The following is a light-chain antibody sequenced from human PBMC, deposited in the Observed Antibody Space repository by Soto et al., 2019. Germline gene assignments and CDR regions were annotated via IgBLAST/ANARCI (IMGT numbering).Light chain of an antibody. CDR3: QKYNSAPWT. CDR1: QGISNF. J-gene: IGKJ1*01. V-gene: IGKV1-27*01. CDR2: AAS. Sequence: DIQMTQSPSSLSASVGDRVTITCRASQGISNFLAWHQQKPGKVPKLLIYAASTLQSGVPSRFSGSGSGTNFTLTITSLQPEDVATYYCQKYNSAPWTVGQGTKVEIK.